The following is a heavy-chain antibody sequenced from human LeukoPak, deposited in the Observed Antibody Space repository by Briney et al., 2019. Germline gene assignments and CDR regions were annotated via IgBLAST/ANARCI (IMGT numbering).Heavy chain of an antibody. J-gene: IGHJ6*04. Sequence: GGSLRLSCAASGFNFSTYWMSWVRQAPGKGLEWVANIKQDGSEKYYVDSVKGRFTISRDNAKNSLYLQMNSLRAEDTAVYYCAELGITMIGGVWGKGTTVTISS. CDR3: AELGITMIGGV. CDR2: IKQDGSEK. CDR1: GFNFSTYW. D-gene: IGHD3-10*02. V-gene: IGHV3-7*01.